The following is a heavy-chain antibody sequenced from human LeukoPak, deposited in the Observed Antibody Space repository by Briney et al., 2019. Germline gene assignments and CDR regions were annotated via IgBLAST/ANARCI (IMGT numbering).Heavy chain of an antibody. CDR1: GYSFTSYW. CDR2: IDPSDSYT. J-gene: IGHJ4*02. D-gene: IGHD5-18*01. V-gene: IGHV5-10-1*01. Sequence: HGESLKISCKGSGYSFTSYWINWVRQMPGKGLEWMGRIDPSDSYTNYSPSFQGHVTISAYKSISTAYLQWSSLKASDTAMYYCARHVRSGIQLRNFDYWGQGTLVTVSS. CDR3: ARHVRSGIQLRNFDY.